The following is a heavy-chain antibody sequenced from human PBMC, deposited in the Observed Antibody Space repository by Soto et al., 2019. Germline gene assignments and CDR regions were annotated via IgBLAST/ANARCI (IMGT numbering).Heavy chain of an antibody. CDR1: GFTFSSYA. D-gene: IGHD3-22*01. Sequence: PGGSLRLACAASGFTFSSYAMSWVRQAPGKGLEWVSAISGSGGSTYYADSVKGRFTISRDNSKNTLYLQMNSLRAEDTAVYYCAKLEGPYDSSGYLRRSEKLIDYWGQGTLVTVSS. J-gene: IGHJ4*02. CDR2: ISGSGGST. CDR3: AKLEGPYDSSGYLRRSEKLIDY. V-gene: IGHV3-23*01.